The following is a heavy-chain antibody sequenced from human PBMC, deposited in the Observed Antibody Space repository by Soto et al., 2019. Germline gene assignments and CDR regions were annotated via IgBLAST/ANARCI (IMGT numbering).Heavy chain of an antibody. CDR1: GFTFNSHT. CDR2: ISDSSVSI. Sequence: PGGSLRLSCAASGFTFNSHTMNWVRQAPGKGLEWLSYISDSSVSIYYADSVKGRFTVSRDNAKNSLYLQMNSLRAEDTAVYYCTRELGANGYWGQGTLVTVSS. D-gene: IGHD1-26*01. V-gene: IGHV3-48*04. J-gene: IGHJ4*02. CDR3: TRELGANGY.